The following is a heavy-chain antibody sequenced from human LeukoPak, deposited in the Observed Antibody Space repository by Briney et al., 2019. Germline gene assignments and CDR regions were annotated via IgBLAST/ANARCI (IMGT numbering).Heavy chain of an antibody. Sequence: PGGSLRLSCAASGFTVSSTYMSWVRQAPGKGLEWVSAISGSGGSTYYADSVKGRFTISRDNSKNTLYLQMNSLRAEDTAVYYCATATYYDILTSYYDYWGQGTLVTVSS. V-gene: IGHV3-23*01. CDR1: GFTVSSTY. CDR3: ATATYYDILTSYYDY. CDR2: ISGSGGST. D-gene: IGHD3-9*01. J-gene: IGHJ4*02.